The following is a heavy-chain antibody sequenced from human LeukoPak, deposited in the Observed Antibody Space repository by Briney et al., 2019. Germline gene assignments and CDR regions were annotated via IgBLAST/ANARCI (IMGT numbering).Heavy chain of an antibody. V-gene: IGHV4-39*07. J-gene: IGHJ4*02. CDR1: GGSISSSSYY. D-gene: IGHD1-26*01. CDR3: ARDGGATGSDY. CDR2: IYYSGST. Sequence: SETLSLTCTVSGGSISSSSYYWGWIRQPPGTGLEWIGSIYYSGSTYYNPSLKSRVTISVDTSKNQFSLKLSSVTAADTAVYYCARDGGATGSDYWGQGTLVTVSS.